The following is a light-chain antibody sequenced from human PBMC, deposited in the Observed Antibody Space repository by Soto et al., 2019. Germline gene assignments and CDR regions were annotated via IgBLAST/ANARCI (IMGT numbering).Light chain of an antibody. CDR2: EVS. J-gene: IGLJ2*01. CDR3: SSFAGNNNLV. CDR1: SSDVGGYNY. Sequence: QSVLTQPPSASGSPGQSVTISCTGTSSDVGGYNYVSWYQQHPGKAPKLMISEVSKRPSGVPDRFSGSKSGNTASLTVSGFQAEEEADYYCSSFAGNNNLVFGGGTQLTVL. V-gene: IGLV2-8*01.